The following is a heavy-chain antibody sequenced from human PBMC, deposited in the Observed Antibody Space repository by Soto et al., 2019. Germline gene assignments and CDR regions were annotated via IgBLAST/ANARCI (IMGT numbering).Heavy chain of an antibody. CDR3: AKALGELSPESYDY. J-gene: IGHJ4*02. Sequence: QVQLVESGGGVVQPGRSLRLSCAASGFTFSSYAMHWVRQAPGKGLEWVAVISYDGSDKYYADAVKSRFTISRANSKKPLNLPMNSLRADDTAVYYYAKALGELSPESYDYWGQGTLITVSS. CDR1: GFTFSSYA. CDR2: ISYDGSDK. D-gene: IGHD3-16*02. V-gene: IGHV3-30*18.